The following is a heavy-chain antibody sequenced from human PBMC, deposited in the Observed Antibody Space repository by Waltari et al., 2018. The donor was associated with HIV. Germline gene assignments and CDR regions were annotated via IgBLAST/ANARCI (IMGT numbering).Heavy chain of an antibody. CDR1: GYTFTRYY. J-gene: IGHJ3*02. Sequence: VQLPQSGAEVKKPGASVRGSCKESGYTFTRYYMHWVRRAPAQGLEWMGLINPSGGSTTYAQNFQGRVTMTRDTSSSTVYMELSSLTSEDTAVYYCATQQRRAFDIWGLGTMVAVSS. CDR3: ATQQRRAFDI. V-gene: IGHV1-46*01. CDR2: INPSGGST. D-gene: IGHD1-1*01.